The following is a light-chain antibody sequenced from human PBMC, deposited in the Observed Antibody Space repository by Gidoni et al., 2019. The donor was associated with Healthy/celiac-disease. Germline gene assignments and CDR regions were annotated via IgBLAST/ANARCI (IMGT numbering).Light chain of an antibody. Sequence: EIVLTQSPGTLSLSPGERATLLCRASQSVSSSYLAWYQQKPCQAPRLLIYGASSRATGIPDRCSGSGSGTDFTLTISRLEPEDFAVYYCQQYGSSPLTFGGGTKVEIK. CDR1: QSVSSSY. CDR2: GAS. CDR3: QQYGSSPLT. J-gene: IGKJ4*01. V-gene: IGKV3-20*01.